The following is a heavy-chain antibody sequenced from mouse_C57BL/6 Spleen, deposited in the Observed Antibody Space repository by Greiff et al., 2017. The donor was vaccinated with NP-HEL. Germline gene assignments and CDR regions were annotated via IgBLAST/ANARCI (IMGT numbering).Heavy chain of an antibody. CDR3: ASRNLLWLRRGAMDY. CDR2: ISYDGSN. D-gene: IGHD2-2*01. Sequence: DVKLQESGPGLVKPSQSLSLTCSVTGYSITSGYYWNWIRQFPGNKLEWMGYISYDGSNNYNPSLKNRISITRDTSKNQFFLKLNSVTTEDTATYYCASRNLLWLRRGAMDYWGQGTSVTVSS. V-gene: IGHV3-6*01. J-gene: IGHJ4*01. CDR1: GYSITSGYY.